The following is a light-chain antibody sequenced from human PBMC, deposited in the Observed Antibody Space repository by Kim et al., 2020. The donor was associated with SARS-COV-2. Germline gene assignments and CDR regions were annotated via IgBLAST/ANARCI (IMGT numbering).Light chain of an antibody. CDR1: SSNIGNNY. Sequence: GQKVTISCSGSSSNIGNNYVSWYQQLPGTAPKLLIYYNNKRPSGIPDRFSGSKSGTSATLGITGLQTGDEADYYCGTWDNGLSAGVFGGGSQLTVL. J-gene: IGLJ3*02. V-gene: IGLV1-51*01. CDR3: GTWDNGLSAGV. CDR2: YNN.